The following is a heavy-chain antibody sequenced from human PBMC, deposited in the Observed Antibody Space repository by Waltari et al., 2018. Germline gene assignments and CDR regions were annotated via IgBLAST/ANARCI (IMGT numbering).Heavy chain of an antibody. V-gene: IGHV3-33*01. CDR3: ARAIAARKYYYYYGMDV. CDR2: IWYDGSNK. D-gene: IGHD6-6*01. CDR1: GFTFSSYG. Sequence: QVQLVESGGGVVQPGRSLRLSCAASGFTFSSYGMHWVRQAPGKGLEWVAVIWYDGSNKYYADSVKGRFTISRDNSKNTLYLQMNSLRAEDTAVYYCARAIAARKYYYYYGMDVWGQGTTVTVSS. J-gene: IGHJ6*02.